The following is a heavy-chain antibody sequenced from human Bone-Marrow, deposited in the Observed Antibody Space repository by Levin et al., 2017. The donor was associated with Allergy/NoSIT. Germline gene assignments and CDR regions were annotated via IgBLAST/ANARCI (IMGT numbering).Heavy chain of an antibody. Sequence: GGSLRLSCAGSGFSLGGYSMHWVRQSPGKGLEWLSYISSSSGTIYLADSVKGRFTISRDNAKISLFLQMNSLRDDDTAIYYCARDRVLGYSHGYYYFHGMDVWGHGTTVTVSS. D-gene: IGHD5-18*01. CDR1: GFSLGGYS. V-gene: IGHV3-48*02. J-gene: IGHJ6*02. CDR2: ISSSSGTI. CDR3: ARDRVLGYSHGYYYFHGMDV.